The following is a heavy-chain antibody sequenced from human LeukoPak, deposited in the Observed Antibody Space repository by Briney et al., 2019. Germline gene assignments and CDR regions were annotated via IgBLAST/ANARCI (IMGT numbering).Heavy chain of an antibody. Sequence: GGSLRLSCAASGFTFRDYCMQWGPQAPGKGLVWVSRINTDGSTTSYGDSVKGRFTISRDNAKNTLYLQMNSLRTEDTAVYYCVRAMFYGAVTPYWFDTWGQGTLVTVSS. D-gene: IGHD3-3*01. CDR1: GFTFRDYC. CDR3: VRAMFYGAVTPYWFDT. J-gene: IGHJ5*02. CDR2: INTDGSTT. V-gene: IGHV3-74*01.